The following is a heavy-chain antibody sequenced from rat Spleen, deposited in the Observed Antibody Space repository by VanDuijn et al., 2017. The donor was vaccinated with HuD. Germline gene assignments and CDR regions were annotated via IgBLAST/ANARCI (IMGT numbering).Heavy chain of an antibody. Sequence: QVQLKESGPGLVQPSQTLSLTCTVSGLSLTSNSVSWIRQPPGKGLEWMGVIWTGGSTDFNSALKSRLSISRDTSKNQVFLKMNSLQTDDTVIYFCARSYGGYTSNWFPYWGQGTLVTVSS. V-gene: IGHV2-47*01. J-gene: IGHJ3*01. CDR1: GLSLTSNS. D-gene: IGHD1-11*01. CDR2: IWTGGST. CDR3: ARSYGGYTSNWFPY.